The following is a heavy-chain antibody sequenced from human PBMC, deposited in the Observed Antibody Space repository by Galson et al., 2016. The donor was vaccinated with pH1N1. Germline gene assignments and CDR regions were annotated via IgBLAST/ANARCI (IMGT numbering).Heavy chain of an antibody. CDR3: ARDSEYSGHEGFH. J-gene: IGHJ4*02. CDR1: GFTFNKYA. D-gene: IGHD5-12*01. V-gene: IGHV3-23*01. CDR2: ISGSGRDT. Sequence: SLRLSCAASGFTFNKYAMTWVRQAPGKGLEWVSAISGSGRDTYYADSVKGRFTISRDNSKDTGYLQMNSLTVEDTAIYYCARDSEYSGHEGFHWAQGTLVIVSS.